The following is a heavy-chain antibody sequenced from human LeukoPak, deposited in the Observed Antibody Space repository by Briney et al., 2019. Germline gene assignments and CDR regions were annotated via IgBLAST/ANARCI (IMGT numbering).Heavy chain of an antibody. CDR3: ARPKVVRGVDDAFDI. CDR1: GFTFDEYA. J-gene: IGHJ3*02. CDR2: ISGDGSST. Sequence: GGSLRLSCAASGFTFDEYAIHSVRQAPGRGLEWVSLISGDGSSTYYADSVKGRFTISRDNSKNSLYLQMNSLRTEDTALYYCARPKVVRGVDDAFDIWGQGTMVTVSS. D-gene: IGHD3-10*01. V-gene: IGHV3-43*02.